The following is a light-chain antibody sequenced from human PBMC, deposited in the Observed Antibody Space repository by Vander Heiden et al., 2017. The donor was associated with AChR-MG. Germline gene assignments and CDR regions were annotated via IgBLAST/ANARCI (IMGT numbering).Light chain of an antibody. V-gene: IGLV2-14*03. CDR2: DVR. CDR3: CSYTTVTSWV. J-gene: IGLJ3*02. CDR1: DSDVGAYDY. Sequence: QSVLTQPASVSGSPGQTITISCTGTDSDVGAYDYVSWYQQHPGKDPRLMIYDVRKRPSGVSHRFSGSKSGNTASLTISGLQADDEADYYCCSYTTVTSWVFGGGTRLTVL.